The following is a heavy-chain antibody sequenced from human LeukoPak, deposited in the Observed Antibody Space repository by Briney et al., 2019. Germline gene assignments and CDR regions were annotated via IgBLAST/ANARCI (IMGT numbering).Heavy chain of an antibody. D-gene: IGHD6-13*01. V-gene: IGHV1-69*13. Sequence: SVKVSCKTSGYTVTTNYIHWVRQAPGQGLEWMGGIIHIFGTANYAQKFQGRVTIYSDASTSTDYMELSSLRSEDTAVYYCARDVRVKQQLTIRGSDYFYYMDVWGNGTTVIVSS. CDR2: IIHIFGTA. CDR3: ARDVRVKQQLTIRGSDYFYYMDV. J-gene: IGHJ6*03. CDR1: GYTVTTNY.